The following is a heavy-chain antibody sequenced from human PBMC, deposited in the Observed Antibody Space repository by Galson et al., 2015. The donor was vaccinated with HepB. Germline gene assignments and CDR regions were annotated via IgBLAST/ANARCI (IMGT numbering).Heavy chain of an antibody. J-gene: IGHJ3*02. D-gene: IGHD4-17*01. CDR1: GGSISSSSYY. Sequence: SETLSLTCTVSGGSISSSSYYWGWIRQPPGTGLEWIGSIYYSGSTYYNPSLKSRVTISVDTSKNQFSLKLSSVTAADTAVYYCARHHRNTVTTPLDAFDIWGQGTMVTVSS. V-gene: IGHV4-39*01. CDR2: IYYSGST. CDR3: ARHHRNTVTTPLDAFDI.